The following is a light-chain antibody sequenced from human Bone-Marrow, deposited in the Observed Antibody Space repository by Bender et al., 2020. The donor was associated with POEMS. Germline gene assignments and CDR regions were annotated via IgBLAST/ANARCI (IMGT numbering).Light chain of an antibody. Sequence: QSTLTQPRSVSGSPGQSVTISCTGTSSDDGGFEYVSWYQQHPGTAPKLMIYDVSKRPSGVPERFYGSKSGDTASLTISGLQAEDEADYYCCSYAGNSFVFGTGTKVTVL. J-gene: IGLJ1*01. CDR1: SSDDGGFEY. CDR2: DVS. V-gene: IGLV2-11*01. CDR3: CSYAGNSFV.